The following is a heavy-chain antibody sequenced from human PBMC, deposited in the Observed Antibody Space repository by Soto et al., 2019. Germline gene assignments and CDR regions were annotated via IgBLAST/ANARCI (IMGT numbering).Heavy chain of an antibody. CDR3: ARDIKVVGYNYFDY. CDR1: GATFSSYA. D-gene: IGHD5-12*01. CDR2: IVPTVDTS. J-gene: IGHJ4*02. V-gene: IGHV1-69*06. Sequence: GASVKVSCKTSGATFSSYAITWVRQAPGQGLEWMGGIVPTVDTSTYAQKFQGRVTITADKSTSTAYMELSSLRSEDTAVYYCARDIKVVGYNYFDYWGQGTLVTVSS.